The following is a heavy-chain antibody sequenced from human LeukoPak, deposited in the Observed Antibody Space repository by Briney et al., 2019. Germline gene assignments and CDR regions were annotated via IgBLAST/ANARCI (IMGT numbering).Heavy chain of an antibody. V-gene: IGHV3-53*01. D-gene: IGHD6-19*01. Sequence: PGGSLRLSRAASGFIVTINYMGWVRQAPGKGLEWVSIIYGGGSTNYGDSVKGRFTISRDNSKNTLYLQMNSLRTEDTAVYYCARVASDSSGWYHFDSWGQGTLVTVSS. J-gene: IGHJ4*02. CDR3: ARVASDSSGWYHFDS. CDR2: IYGGGST. CDR1: GFIVTINY.